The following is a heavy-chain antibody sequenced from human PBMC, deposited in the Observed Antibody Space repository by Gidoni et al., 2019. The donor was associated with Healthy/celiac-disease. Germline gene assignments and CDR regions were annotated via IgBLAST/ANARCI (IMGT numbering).Heavy chain of an antibody. CDR2: INHSGST. J-gene: IGHJ6*02. CDR1: GGSFSGYY. V-gene: IGHV4-34*01. D-gene: IGHD3-3*01. Sequence: QVQLQQWGAGLLKPSETLSLTCAVYGGSFSGYYWSWIRQPPGKGLEWIGEINHSGSTNYNPSLKSRVTISVDTSKNQFSLKLNSVTAADTAVYYCARRPGVVVLRFLEDRHYYGMDVWGQGTTVTVSS. CDR3: ARRPGVVVLRFLEDRHYYGMDV.